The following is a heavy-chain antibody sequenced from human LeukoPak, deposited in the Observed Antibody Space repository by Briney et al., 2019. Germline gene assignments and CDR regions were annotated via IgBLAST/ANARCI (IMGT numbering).Heavy chain of an antibody. V-gene: IGHV3-23*01. CDR2: TTDSGGNT. D-gene: IGHD2-15*01. CDR1: GFSFSTYA. Sequence: GGSLRLSCAASGFSFSTYAMTWLRQAPGKGLEWVSTTTDSGGNTHYADSVKGRFTISRDNSKNTLYLQMNSLRAEDTAVYYCARVPHCSGGSCYSLLRYYYYGMDVWGQGTTVTVSS. CDR3: ARVPHCSGGSCYSLLRYYYYGMDV. J-gene: IGHJ6*02.